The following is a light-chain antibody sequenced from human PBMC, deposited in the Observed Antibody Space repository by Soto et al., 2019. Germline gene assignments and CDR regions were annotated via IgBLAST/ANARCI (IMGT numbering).Light chain of an antibody. CDR1: QSVSSY. V-gene: IGKV1-39*01. J-gene: IGKJ5*01. CDR3: QQTNNFPLT. Sequence: DIQRTQSPSSLSASVGDRTRITCRASQSVSSYLNWYQQKPGKAPRLLIYAASHLQTGVPSRFSGSGSGTDFTLTISSLQPEDFATYYCQQTNNFPLTFGQGTRLEIK. CDR2: AAS.